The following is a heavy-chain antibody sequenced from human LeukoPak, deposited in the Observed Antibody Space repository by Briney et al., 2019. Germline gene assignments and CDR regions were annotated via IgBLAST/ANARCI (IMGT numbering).Heavy chain of an antibody. V-gene: IGHV1-8*02. D-gene: IGHD3-16*01. CDR1: GGTFSSYA. CDR3: ARVEGDFDY. J-gene: IGHJ4*02. CDR2: MNPNSGNT. Sequence: ASVKVSCKASGGTFSSYAINWVRQATGQGLEWMGWMNPNSGNTGYAQKFQGRVTMTRNTSISTAYMELSSLRSEDTAVYYCARVEGDFDYWGQGTLVTVSS.